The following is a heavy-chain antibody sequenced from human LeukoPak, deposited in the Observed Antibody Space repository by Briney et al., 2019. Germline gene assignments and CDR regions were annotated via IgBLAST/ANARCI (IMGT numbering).Heavy chain of an antibody. D-gene: IGHD6-13*01. CDR2: IIPILGTT. Sequence: GSSVTVSCKASGGSFRNKVVSWVRQAPGQGLEWMGRIIPILGTTDYAQKFQGRVTITADKATNTAYMELRDLRSDDTGVYYCARSGGSSWYTSLYYWGQGTLVTVSS. CDR3: ARSGGSSWYTSLYY. V-gene: IGHV1-69*04. J-gene: IGHJ4*02. CDR1: GGSFRNKV.